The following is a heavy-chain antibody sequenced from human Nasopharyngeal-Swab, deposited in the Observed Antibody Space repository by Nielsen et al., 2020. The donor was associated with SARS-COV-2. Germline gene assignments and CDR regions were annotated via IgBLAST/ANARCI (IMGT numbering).Heavy chain of an antibody. D-gene: IGHD2-2*02. CDR1: RFTFSGYW. J-gene: IGHJ3*02. Sequence: GESLKISCAASRFTFSGYWMSWVRQAPGKGLEWVANIKQDGSEIYYADSVKGRFTISRDNARNSLYLQMRSLRAEDTAVYHCARHGADCSRTSCYRRHGFDIWGQGTMVTVSS. CDR3: ARHGADCSRTSCYRRHGFDI. V-gene: IGHV3-7*01. CDR2: IKQDGSEI.